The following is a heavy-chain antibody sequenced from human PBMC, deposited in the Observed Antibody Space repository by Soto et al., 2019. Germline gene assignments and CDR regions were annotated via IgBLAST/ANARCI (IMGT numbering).Heavy chain of an antibody. V-gene: IGHV3-66*01. J-gene: IGHJ3*02. CDR1: GFTVSSNY. Sequence: GGSLRLSCAASGFTVSSNYMSWVRQAPGKGLEWVSVIYSGGSTYYADSVKGRFTISRDNSKNTLYLQMNSLRAEDTAVYYCARGTVDTATEDDAFDIWGRGTMVTVSS. CDR3: ARGTVDTATEDDAFDI. D-gene: IGHD5-18*01. CDR2: IYSGGST.